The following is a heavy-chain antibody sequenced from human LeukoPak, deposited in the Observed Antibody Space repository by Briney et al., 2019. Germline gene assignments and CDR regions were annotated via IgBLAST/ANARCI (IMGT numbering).Heavy chain of an antibody. CDR2: IYTSGST. Sequence: SSQTLSLTCTLSGDSITSGSYYWSWIRQPAGKGLEWIGRIYTSGSTNYNPSLKSRVTMSLDMSKNQFSLKLNSVTAADTAVYYCARDLVAFDYWGQGALVIVSS. D-gene: IGHD2-15*01. V-gene: IGHV4-61*02. CDR1: GDSITSGSYY. J-gene: IGHJ4*02. CDR3: ARDLVAFDY.